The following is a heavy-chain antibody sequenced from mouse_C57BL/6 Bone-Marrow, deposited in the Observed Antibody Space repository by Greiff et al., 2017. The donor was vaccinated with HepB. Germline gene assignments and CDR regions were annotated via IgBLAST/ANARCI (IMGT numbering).Heavy chain of an antibody. V-gene: IGHV1-42*01. D-gene: IGHD5-1*01. CDR1: GYSFTGYY. CDR3: ARGRLSTDFFDY. Sequence: EVKLQESGPELVKPGASVKISCKASGYSFTGYYMNWVKQSPEKSLEWIGEINPSTGGTTYNQKFKAKATLTVDKSSSTAYMQLKSLTSEDSAVYYCARGRLSTDFFDYWGQGTTLTVSS. CDR2: INPSTGGT. J-gene: IGHJ2*01.